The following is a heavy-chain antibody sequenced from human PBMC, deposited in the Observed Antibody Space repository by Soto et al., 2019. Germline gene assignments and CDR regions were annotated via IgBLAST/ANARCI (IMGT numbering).Heavy chain of an antibody. D-gene: IGHD3-10*01. Sequence: PGGSLRLSCAASGFSVRTNHMTWVRQAPGKGLEWVSVIYSDGSTYYVGSVKGRFTISRHSSENTLYLQMNNLRTEDTAVYYCANTHDEFNYGEVPDIWGQGTVVTVSS. V-gene: IGHV3-53*04. CDR1: GFSVRTNH. CDR2: IYSDGST. CDR3: ANTHDEFNYGEVPDI. J-gene: IGHJ3*02.